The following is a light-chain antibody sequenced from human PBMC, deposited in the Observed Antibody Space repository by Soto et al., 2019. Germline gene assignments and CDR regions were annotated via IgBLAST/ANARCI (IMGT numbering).Light chain of an antibody. CDR1: QSVDSW. J-gene: IGKJ2*01. Sequence: DVQLTQSPSTLSASLGDTVTITCRASQSVDSWLAWYQQKPGKAPKLIIYKASILETGVPSRFSGGGSGTDFTLFISGLQPDELATYYCQQYNSSPKTFGQGTKVEI. CDR2: KAS. V-gene: IGKV1-5*03. CDR3: QQYNSSPKT.